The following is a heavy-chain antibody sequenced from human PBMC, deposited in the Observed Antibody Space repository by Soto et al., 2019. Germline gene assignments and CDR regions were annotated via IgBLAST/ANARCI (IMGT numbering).Heavy chain of an antibody. Sequence: SVKVSFKASGGTFSSYAISWVRQAPGQGLEWMGGIIPIFGTANYAQKFQGRVTITADKSTSTAYMELSSLRSEDTAVYYCALTIFGVVISPRYWGQGTLVTVSS. V-gene: IGHV1-69*06. D-gene: IGHD3-3*01. CDR3: ALTIFGVVISPRY. J-gene: IGHJ4*02. CDR2: IIPIFGTA. CDR1: GGTFSSYA.